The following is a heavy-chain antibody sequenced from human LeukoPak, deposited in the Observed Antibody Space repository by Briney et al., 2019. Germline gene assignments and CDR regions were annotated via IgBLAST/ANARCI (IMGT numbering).Heavy chain of an antibody. D-gene: IGHD6-19*01. CDR1: GFRLSSYS. Sequence: GGSLRLSCAASGFRLSSYSMNWVRQAPGKGLEWVSSISSSSGYIYYADSVKGRFTISRDNAKNSLYLQMNSLRAEDTAVYYCARDLGWYYFDYWGQGTLVTVSS. V-gene: IGHV3-21*01. CDR3: ARDLGWYYFDY. J-gene: IGHJ4*02. CDR2: ISSSSGYI.